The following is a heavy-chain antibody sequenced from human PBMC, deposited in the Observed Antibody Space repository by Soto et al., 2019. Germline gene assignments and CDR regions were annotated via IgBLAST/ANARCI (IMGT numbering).Heavy chain of an antibody. D-gene: IGHD1-1*01. CDR1: GASISGFY. CDR2: IYATGTT. V-gene: IGHV4-4*07. J-gene: IGHJ5*02. Sequence: PSETLSLTCTVSGASISGFYWSWIRKSAGKGLERIGRIYATGTTDYNPSLKSRVKMSVDTSKKQFSLNLRSVTAVVSSVYYCVRDGTKTLRDWFDPWGQESSVTVPS. CDR3: VRDGTKTLRDWFDP.